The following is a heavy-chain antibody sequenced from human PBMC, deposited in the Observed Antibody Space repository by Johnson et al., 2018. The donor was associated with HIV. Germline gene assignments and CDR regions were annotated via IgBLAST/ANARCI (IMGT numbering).Heavy chain of an antibody. V-gene: IGHV3-13*01. CDR3: AKVGVGATPSGPGSAFDI. D-gene: IGHD1-26*01. CDR1: GFTFSSYD. CDR2: IGTAGDT. J-gene: IGHJ3*02. Sequence: VQLVESGGGLVQPGGSLRLSCAASGFTFSSYDMHWVRQATGKGLEWVSAIGTAGDTYYPGSVKGRFTISRENAKNSLYLQMNSLRAEDTAVYYCAKVGVGATPSGPGSAFDIWGQGTMVTVSS.